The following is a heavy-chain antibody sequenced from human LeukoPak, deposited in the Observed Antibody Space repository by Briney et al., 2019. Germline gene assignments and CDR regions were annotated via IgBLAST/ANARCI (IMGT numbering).Heavy chain of an antibody. CDR3: ARDATSVVAATYYYYYMDV. D-gene: IGHD2-15*01. Sequence: ASVKVSCKASGYTFTNYYMHWVRQAPGQELEWMGLINPTGSSTSYAQKFQGRVTMTRDTSISTAYMELSRLRSDDTAVYYCARDATSVVAATYYYYYMDVWGKGTTVTVSS. CDR2: INPTGSST. CDR1: GYTFTNYY. J-gene: IGHJ6*03. V-gene: IGHV1-46*01.